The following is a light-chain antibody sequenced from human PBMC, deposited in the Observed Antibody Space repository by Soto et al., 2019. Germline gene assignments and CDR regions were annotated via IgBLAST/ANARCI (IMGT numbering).Light chain of an antibody. CDR1: SSDVGGYNY. J-gene: IGLJ2*01. V-gene: IGLV2-8*01. CDR3: SSYAGSNIVV. Sequence: QSVLTQPPSASGSPGQSVTISCTGTSSDVGGYNYVSWYQQHPGKAPKLMIYEVSNRPSGVPDRFSGSKSGNTASLTVSGLQAEDEADYYCSSYAGSNIVVFGGGTQLTVL. CDR2: EVS.